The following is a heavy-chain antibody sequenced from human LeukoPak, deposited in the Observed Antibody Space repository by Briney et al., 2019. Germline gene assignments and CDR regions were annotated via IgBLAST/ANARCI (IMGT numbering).Heavy chain of an antibody. CDR3: ARKAGYYYGSGDY. V-gene: IGHV3-23*01. CDR2: ISVSGGST. D-gene: IGHD3-10*01. Sequence: AGGSLRLSCAASGFTFSSYGMSWVRQAPGKGLEWVSDISVSGGSTYYADSVKGRFTISRDNSKNTLYLQMNSLRAEDTAVYYCARKAGYYYGSGDYWGQGTLVTVSS. J-gene: IGHJ4*02. CDR1: GFTFSSYG.